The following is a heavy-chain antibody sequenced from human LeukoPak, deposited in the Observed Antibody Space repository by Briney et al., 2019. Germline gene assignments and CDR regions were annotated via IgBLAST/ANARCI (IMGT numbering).Heavy chain of an antibody. D-gene: IGHD3-22*01. CDR2: IYYSGST. CDR3: ARDHDSSGYYYD. CDR1: GGSISSGGYY. J-gene: IGHJ4*02. Sequence: PSETLSLTCTVSGGSISSGGYYWSWIRQPPGKGLEWIGTIYYSGSTYYNPSLKSRVTISVDTSKNQFSLKLSSVTAADTAVYYCARDHDSSGYYYDWGQGTLVTVSS. V-gene: IGHV4-39*07.